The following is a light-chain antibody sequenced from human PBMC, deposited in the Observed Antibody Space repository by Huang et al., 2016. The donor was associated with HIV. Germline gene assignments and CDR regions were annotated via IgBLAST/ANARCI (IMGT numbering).Light chain of an antibody. Sequence: EIVLTQSPGTLSLSPGGRATLSCRASQSVSGRYLAWYQQKPGQAPRHLIYGASNSATGIPDRFSGSGSGTDFTLTISRLEPEDFAVYYCQQYGSSSWTFGQGTKVEIK. V-gene: IGKV3-20*01. CDR3: QQYGSSSWT. CDR1: QSVSGRY. CDR2: GAS. J-gene: IGKJ1*01.